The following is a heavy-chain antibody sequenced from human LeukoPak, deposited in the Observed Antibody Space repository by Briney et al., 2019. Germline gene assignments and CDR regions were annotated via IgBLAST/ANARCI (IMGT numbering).Heavy chain of an antibody. CDR2: INHSGST. J-gene: IGHJ6*03. CDR1: GGSFSNTY. D-gene: IGHD2-2*01. CDR3: ARSEGGIVVPAVYYYYYMDV. Sequence: SETLSLTCAVYGGSFSNTYWSWIRQPPGKGLEWIGEINHSGSTNYNPSLKSRVTISVDTSKNQFSLKLRSVTAADTAVYYCARSEGGIVVPAVYYYYYMDVWGKGTTVTVSS. V-gene: IGHV4-34*01.